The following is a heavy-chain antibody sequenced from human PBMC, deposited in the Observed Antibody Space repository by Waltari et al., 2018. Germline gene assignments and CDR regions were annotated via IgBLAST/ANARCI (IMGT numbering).Heavy chain of an antibody. Sequence: GKGLECIGEINHSGITNYNPSRKSRVTISVDTSKNQFSLKLSSVTAADTAVYYCAREVGYSGYDFNWFDPWGQGTLVTVSS. CDR2: INHSGIT. CDR3: AREVGYSGYDFNWFDP. V-gene: IGHV4-34*01. J-gene: IGHJ5*02. D-gene: IGHD5-12*01.